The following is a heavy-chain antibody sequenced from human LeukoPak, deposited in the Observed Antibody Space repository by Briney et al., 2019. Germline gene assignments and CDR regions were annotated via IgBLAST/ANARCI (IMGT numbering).Heavy chain of an antibody. CDR2: IIPIFGTA. J-gene: IGHJ4*02. Sequence: ASVKVSCKASGGTFSSYAISWVRQAPGQGLEWMGGIIPIFGTAKYAQKFQGRVTITTDESTSTANMELSSLRSEDTAVYYCARVENMVRGVTIRARNYFDYWGQGTLVTVSS. CDR1: GGTFSSYA. D-gene: IGHD3-10*01. CDR3: ARVENMVRGVTIRARNYFDY. V-gene: IGHV1-69*05.